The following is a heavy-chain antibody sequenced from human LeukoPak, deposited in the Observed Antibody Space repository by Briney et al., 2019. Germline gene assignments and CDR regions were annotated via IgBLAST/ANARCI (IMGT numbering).Heavy chain of an antibody. V-gene: IGHV1-46*01. CDR1: GYTFTSYY. Sequence: ASVKVSCKASGYTFTSYYIHWVRQAPGQGLEWMGIINPSGGSTSYAQKFQGRVTMTGDTSTSTVYMELSSLRSEDTAVYYCATNKRPSSSWSPVHWYFDLWGRGTLVTVSS. D-gene: IGHD6-13*01. CDR3: ATNKRPSSSWSPVHWYFDL. J-gene: IGHJ2*01. CDR2: INPSGGST.